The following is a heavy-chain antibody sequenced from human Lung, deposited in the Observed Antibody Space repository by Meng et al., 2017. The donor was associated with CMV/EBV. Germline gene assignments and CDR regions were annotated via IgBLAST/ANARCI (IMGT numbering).Heavy chain of an antibody. D-gene: IGHD1-26*01. V-gene: IGHV3-21*01. J-gene: IGHJ6*02. Sequence: SCAASGFTFSSYSMNWVRQAPGKGLEWVSSISSSSSYIYYADSVKGRFTISRDNAKNSLYLQMNSLRAEDTAVYYCARGESEWELLSYYYYYGMDVXGQGXTVTVSS. CDR3: ARGESEWELLSYYYYYGMDV. CDR2: ISSSSSYI. CDR1: GFTFSSYS.